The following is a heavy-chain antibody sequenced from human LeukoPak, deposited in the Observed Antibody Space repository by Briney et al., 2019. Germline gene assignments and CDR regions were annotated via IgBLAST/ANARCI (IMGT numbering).Heavy chain of an antibody. Sequence: SETLSLTCTVSGGSISSYYWSWIRQPPGKGLEWIGYIYYSGSTNYNPSLKSRVTISVDTSKNQFSLKLSSVTAVDTAVYYCARDVGATHYFDYWGQGTLVTVSS. CDR2: IYYSGST. D-gene: IGHD1-26*01. J-gene: IGHJ4*02. CDR1: GGSISSYY. V-gene: IGHV4-59*01. CDR3: ARDVGATHYFDY.